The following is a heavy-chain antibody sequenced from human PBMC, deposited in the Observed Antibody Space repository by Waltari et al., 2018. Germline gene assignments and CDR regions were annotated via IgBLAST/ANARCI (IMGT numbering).Heavy chain of an antibody. Sequence: EVQLVESGGGLVKPGGSLRLSCAASGFTFSSYSMNWVRQAPGKGLEWVSSISSSSSYIYYADSVKGRFTISRDNAKNSLYLQMNSLRAEDTAVYYCARDNKDYYYGMDVWGQGTTVTVSS. V-gene: IGHV3-21*01. CDR2: ISSSSSYI. CDR3: ARDNKDYYYGMDV. J-gene: IGHJ6*02. CDR1: GFTFSSYS.